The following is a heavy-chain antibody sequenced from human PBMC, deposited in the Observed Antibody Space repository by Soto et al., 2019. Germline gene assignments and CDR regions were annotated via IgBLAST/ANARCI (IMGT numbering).Heavy chain of an antibody. J-gene: IGHJ4*02. CDR1: GGTFSSYA. D-gene: IGHD3-22*01. CDR2: IIPIFGTA. CDR3: ARNPLLGDYDSGRLDY. V-gene: IGHV1-69*13. Sequence: SVKVSCKASGGTFSSYAISWVRQAPGQGLEWMGGIIPIFGTANYAQKFQGRVTITADESTSTAYMELSSLRSEDTAVYYCARNPLLGDYDSGRLDYWGQGTLVTVSS.